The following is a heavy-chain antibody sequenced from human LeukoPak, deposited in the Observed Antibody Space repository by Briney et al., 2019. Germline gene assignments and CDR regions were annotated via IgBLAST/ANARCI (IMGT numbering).Heavy chain of an antibody. CDR2: IKQDGSEK. CDR3: ARSRGPSYHYDSSGYPSGY. CDR1: GFTFSSYW. J-gene: IGHJ4*02. D-gene: IGHD3-22*01. Sequence: PGGSLRLSCAASGFTFSSYWMSWVRQAPGKGLEWVANIKQDGSEKYYVDSVKGRFTISRDNAKNSLYLQMNSLRAEDTAVYYCARSRGPSYHYDSSGYPSGYWGQGTLVTVSS. V-gene: IGHV3-7*01.